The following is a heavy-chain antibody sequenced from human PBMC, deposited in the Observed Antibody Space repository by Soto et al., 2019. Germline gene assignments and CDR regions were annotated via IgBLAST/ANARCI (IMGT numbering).Heavy chain of an antibody. D-gene: IGHD3-22*01. CDR2: INHSGST. J-gene: IGHJ4*02. Sequence: PSETLSLTCAVYGGSFSGYYWSWIRQPPGKGLEWIGEINHSGSTNYNPSLKSRVTISVDTSKNQFSLKLSSVTAADTAVYYCARGRGTRDTMIFVVAQYYFDYWGQGTLVTVSS. CDR1: GGSFSGYY. CDR3: ARGRGTRDTMIFVVAQYYFDY. V-gene: IGHV4-34*01.